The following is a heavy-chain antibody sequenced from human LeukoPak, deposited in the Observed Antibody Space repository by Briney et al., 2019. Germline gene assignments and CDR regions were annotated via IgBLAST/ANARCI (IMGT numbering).Heavy chain of an antibody. D-gene: IGHD5-18*01. V-gene: IGHV4-34*01. CDR2: INHSGST. Sequence: SWVRQPPGKGLGWSGEINHSGSTNYNPSLKSRVTISVDTSKNQFSLKLSSVTAADTAVYYCASVTAMVNYWGQGTLVTVSS. J-gene: IGHJ4*02. CDR3: ASVTAMVNY.